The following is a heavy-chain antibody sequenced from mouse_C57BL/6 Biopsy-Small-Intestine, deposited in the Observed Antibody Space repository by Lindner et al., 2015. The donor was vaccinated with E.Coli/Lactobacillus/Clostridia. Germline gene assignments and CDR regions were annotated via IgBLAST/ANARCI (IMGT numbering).Heavy chain of an antibody. CDR1: GYSFTGYY. Sequence: VQLQESGPELVKPGASVKISCKASGYSFTGYYMNWVKQSPEKSLEWIGEINPSTGGTTYNQKFKAKATLTVDKSSSTAYMQLKSLTSEDSAVYYCARRGYGYPYFDYWGQGTTLTVSS. CDR2: INPSTGGT. J-gene: IGHJ2*01. D-gene: IGHD2-2*01. CDR3: ARRGYGYPYFDY. V-gene: IGHV1-42*01.